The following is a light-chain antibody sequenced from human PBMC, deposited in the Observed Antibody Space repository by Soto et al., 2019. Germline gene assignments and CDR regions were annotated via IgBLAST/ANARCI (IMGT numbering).Light chain of an antibody. V-gene: IGKV1-5*01. J-gene: IGKJ4*01. CDR2: DAS. Sequence: DIQRPQTPSTLSASVGDRVTINCRASQNVNDYLAWYQQKPGKSPKVLIYDASTLESGVPSRFSGSGSGTEFTLTISSLQSEDSAVYYCQQYNNWPVTFGGGTKVDI. CDR3: QQYNNWPVT. CDR1: QNVNDY.